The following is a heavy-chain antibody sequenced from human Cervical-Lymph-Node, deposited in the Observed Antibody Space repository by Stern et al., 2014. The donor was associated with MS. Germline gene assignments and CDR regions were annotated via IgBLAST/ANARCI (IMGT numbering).Heavy chain of an antibody. CDR2: LIPFFGAT. D-gene: IGHD6-19*01. J-gene: IGHJ4*02. Sequence: QVQLVQSGSEVKKPGSSVTVSCKPSGDTFRNYALSWVRQAPGQGLEWVGGLIPFFGATRYGQKFQGRVTITPEGSTGTAFMDLTNMTSDDTAVYYCALRRSYYVFWGQGTLITVSS. V-gene: IGHV1-69*01. CDR3: ALRRSYYVF. CDR1: GDTFRNYA.